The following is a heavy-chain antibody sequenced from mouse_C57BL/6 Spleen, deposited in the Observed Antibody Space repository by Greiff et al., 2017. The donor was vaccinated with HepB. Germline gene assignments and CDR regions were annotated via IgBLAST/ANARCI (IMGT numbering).Heavy chain of an antibody. J-gene: IGHJ2*01. CDR2: IYPGDGDT. CDR3: ARRNWEDFDY. D-gene: IGHD4-1*01. CDR1: GYAFSSSW. V-gene: IGHV1-82*01. Sequence: QVQLKQSGPELVKPGASVKISCKASGYAFSSSWMNWVKQRPGKGLEWIGRIYPGDGDTNYNGKFKGKATLTADKSSSTAYMQLSSLTSEDSAVYFCARRNWEDFDYWGQGTTLTVSS.